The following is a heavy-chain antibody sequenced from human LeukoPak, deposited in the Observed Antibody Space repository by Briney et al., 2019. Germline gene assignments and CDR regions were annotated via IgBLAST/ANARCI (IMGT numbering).Heavy chain of an antibody. CDR2: INPKSGGT. Sequence: GASVKVSCKASGYTFTDYHVHWVRQAPGQGLEWLGWINPKSGGTNYAQSFQGRITMTRDTSISTAYMELSRLRSDDTAVYFCATATQTPIEYYFDYWGQGTLVTVSS. V-gene: IGHV1-2*02. J-gene: IGHJ4*02. D-gene: IGHD3-16*02. CDR1: GYTFTDYH. CDR3: ATATQTPIEYYFDY.